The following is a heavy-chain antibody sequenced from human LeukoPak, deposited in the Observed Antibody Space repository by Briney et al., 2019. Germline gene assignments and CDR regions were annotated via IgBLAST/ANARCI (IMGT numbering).Heavy chain of an antibody. V-gene: IGHV4-30-2*01. D-gene: IGHD2-2*01. Sequence: SQTLSLTCTVSGDSFNSGTYYWSWIRQPPGKGLEWIGYIYHSGTTNYNPSLKSRVTISVDRSKNQFSLKLSSVTAADTAVYYCASTRRLGYCSSTSCYSRAFDIWGQGTMVTVSS. CDR1: GDSFNSGTYY. CDR3: ASTRRLGYCSSTSCYSRAFDI. J-gene: IGHJ3*02. CDR2: IYHSGTT.